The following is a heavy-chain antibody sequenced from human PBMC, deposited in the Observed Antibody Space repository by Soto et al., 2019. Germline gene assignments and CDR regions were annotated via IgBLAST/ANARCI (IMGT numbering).Heavy chain of an antibody. CDR1: GFTFSSYA. D-gene: IGHD4-4*01. CDR3: AIYLDYSPYSNFDS. Sequence: EVQLLDSGGGLVQPGGSLRLSCAASGFTFSSYAMSWVRQAPGKGLEWVSAISAGGGGTYYADSVKGRFTISRDNAKSTLHLQIKSLRAEDTAVYYCAIYLDYSPYSNFDSWGQGTLVTVSS. CDR2: ISAGGGGT. J-gene: IGHJ4*02. V-gene: IGHV3-23*01.